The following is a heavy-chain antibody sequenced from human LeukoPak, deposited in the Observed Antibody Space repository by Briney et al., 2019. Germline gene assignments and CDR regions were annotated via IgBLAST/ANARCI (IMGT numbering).Heavy chain of an antibody. CDR2: ISGSGGST. D-gene: IGHD3-22*01. CDR3: AKDGPSPPLDSSGCDY. V-gene: IGHV3-23*01. CDR1: GFTFSSYA. Sequence: GGSLRLSCAASGFTFSSYAMSWVRQAPGKGLEWVSAISGSGGSTYYADSVKGRFTISRDNSKNTLYLQMNSLRAEDTAVYYCAKDGPSPPLDSSGCDYWGQGTLVTVSS. J-gene: IGHJ4*02.